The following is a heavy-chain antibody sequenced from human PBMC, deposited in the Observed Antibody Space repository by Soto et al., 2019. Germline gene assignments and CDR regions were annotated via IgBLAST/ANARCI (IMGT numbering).Heavy chain of an antibody. V-gene: IGHV4-59*12. Sequence: SETLSLTCTVSGGSISSYYWSWIRQPPGKGLEWIGYIYYSGSTNYNPSLKSRVTMSVDTSKNQFSLKLNSVTAADTAVYFCARAQRGVNWFDPWGHGALVTVSS. CDR2: IYYSGST. CDR1: GGSISSYY. CDR3: ARAQRGVNWFDP. J-gene: IGHJ5*02. D-gene: IGHD6-25*01.